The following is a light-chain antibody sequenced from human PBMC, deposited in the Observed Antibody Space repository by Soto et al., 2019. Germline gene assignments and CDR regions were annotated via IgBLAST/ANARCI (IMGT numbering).Light chain of an antibody. J-gene: IGKJ1*01. V-gene: IGKV1-5*03. CDR1: QNVNDW. CDR3: QQYNNYPWT. Sequence: DIQMTQSPSTLSASVGDRVTITCRASQNVNDWLAWFQQKPGKAPTLLIYKASGLENGVPSRFSGSGSGTEFTLTISSLQPDDFSTYYCQQYNNYPWTFGQGTKVEIK. CDR2: KAS.